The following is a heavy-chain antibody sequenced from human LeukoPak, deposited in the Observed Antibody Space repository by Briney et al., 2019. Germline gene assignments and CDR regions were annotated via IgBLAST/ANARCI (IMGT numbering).Heavy chain of an antibody. D-gene: IGHD3-10*01. CDR3: ARGYYYGSGSYDFDI. Sequence: SETLSLTCTVSGGSISSHCWSWIRQPAGKGLEWIGHISTSGSTNYNPSLKSRVTVSEDTSKNQFSLKLSSVTAADTAVYYCARGYYYGSGSYDFDIWGHGTMVTVSS. CDR2: ISTSGST. CDR1: GGSISSHC. J-gene: IGHJ3*02. V-gene: IGHV4-4*07.